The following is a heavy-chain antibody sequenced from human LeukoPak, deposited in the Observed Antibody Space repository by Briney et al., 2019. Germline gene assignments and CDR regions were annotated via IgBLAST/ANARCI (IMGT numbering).Heavy chain of an antibody. CDR1: GGSISSYY. Sequence: SETLSLTCTVSGGSISSYYWSWIRQPPGKGLEWIGYIYYSGSTNYNPSLKSRVTISVNTSKNQFSLKLSSVTAADTAVYYCARGGKYYGDYWYSDLWGRGTLVTVSS. J-gene: IGHJ2*01. D-gene: IGHD4-17*01. V-gene: IGHV4-59*01. CDR3: ARGGKYYGDYWYSDL. CDR2: IYYSGST.